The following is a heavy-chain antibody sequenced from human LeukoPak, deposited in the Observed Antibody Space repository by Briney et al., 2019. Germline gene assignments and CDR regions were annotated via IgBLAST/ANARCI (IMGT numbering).Heavy chain of an antibody. D-gene: IGHD6-13*01. CDR1: GFKLNSYM. CDR2: ISSTGSYI. V-gene: IGHV3-21*01. CDR3: ARDPGAAAGTRDYYYYGMDV. Sequence: PGGSLRLSCAASGFKLNSYMLNWVRQAPGKGLEWVSTISSTGSYIYYADSVKGRFTISRDNSKNTLYLHMNSLRAEDTAVYYCARDPGAAAGTRDYYYYGMDVWGQGTLVTVSS. J-gene: IGHJ6*02.